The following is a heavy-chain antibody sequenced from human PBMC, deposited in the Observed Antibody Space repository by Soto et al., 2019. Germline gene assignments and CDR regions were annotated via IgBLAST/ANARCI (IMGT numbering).Heavy chain of an antibody. CDR3: ARLGYHSTYGPLWFRFRYGVDV. J-gene: IGHJ6*02. D-gene: IGHD3-10*01. CDR2: IYPGGSET. CDR1: GYDFTYYW. V-gene: IGHV5-51*01. Sequence: AESMKISYEGAGYDFTYYWIAGVRQMGGKGVEWMGFIYPGGSETKYSPSLQGQVTISADKSINTAFLQWSSLKASDTAMYYCARLGYHSTYGPLWFRFRYGVDVWGQGTTVTVP.